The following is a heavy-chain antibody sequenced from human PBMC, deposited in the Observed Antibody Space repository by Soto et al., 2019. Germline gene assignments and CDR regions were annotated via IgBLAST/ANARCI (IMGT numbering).Heavy chain of an antibody. CDR2: IRQDGTEQ. CDR1: GFTFSRYW. CDR3: VRDRSRPAALDY. Sequence: EVQLVESGGGLVQPGGSLRLSCAASGFTFSRYWMSWVRQAPGKGLEWVANIRQDGTEQFSVDSVKGRFTLSRDNARNSLYLQMNSLTVEDTAVYYCVRDRSRPAALDYWGQGALVTVFS. J-gene: IGHJ4*02. V-gene: IGHV3-7*01. D-gene: IGHD2-2*01.